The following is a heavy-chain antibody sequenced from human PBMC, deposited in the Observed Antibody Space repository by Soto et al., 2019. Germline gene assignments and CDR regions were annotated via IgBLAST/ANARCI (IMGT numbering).Heavy chain of an antibody. J-gene: IGHJ4*02. CDR2: INPTLGIT. V-gene: IGHV1-46*03. CDR1: GDTFTSHT. D-gene: IGHD3-9*01. CDR3: ARGTGYYDILTGYHY. Sequence: GASVKVSCKASGDTFTSHTITWVRQAPGQGLEWMGIINPTLGITGYAQKFQGRVTMTRDTSTSTVYMELSSLRSEDTAVYYCARGTGYYDILTGYHYWGQGTLVTVSS.